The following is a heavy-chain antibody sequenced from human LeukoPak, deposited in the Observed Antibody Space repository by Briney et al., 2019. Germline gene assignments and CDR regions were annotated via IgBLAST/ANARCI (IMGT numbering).Heavy chain of an antibody. CDR1: GFTFSNYW. CDR2: IKPDGSVI. D-gene: IGHD6-19*01. J-gene: IGHJ4*02. CDR3: ARDAQWLVFDY. V-gene: IGHV3-7*01. Sequence: GGSLRLSCAASGFTFSNYWMAWVRQAPGRGLEWVASIKPDGSVIYYGDSVKGRFTLSRDNTKNALHLQMNSLRAEDTAVYYCARDAQWLVFDYWGQGTLVTVSS.